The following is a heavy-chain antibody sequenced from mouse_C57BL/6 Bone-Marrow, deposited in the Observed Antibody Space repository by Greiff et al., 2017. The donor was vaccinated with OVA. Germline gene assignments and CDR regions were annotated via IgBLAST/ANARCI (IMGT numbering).Heavy chain of an antibody. CDR3: ARGDYYGSTRFAY. V-gene: IGHV3-6*01. J-gene: IGHJ3*01. D-gene: IGHD1-1*01. Sequence: DVQLQESGPGLVKPSQFLSLTCSVTGYSITSGYYWNWIRQFPGNKLEWMGYISYDGSNNYNPSLKNRISITRDTSKNQFFLKLNSVTTEDTATYYCARGDYYGSTRFAYWGQGTLVTVSA. CDR1: GYSITSGYY. CDR2: ISYDGSN.